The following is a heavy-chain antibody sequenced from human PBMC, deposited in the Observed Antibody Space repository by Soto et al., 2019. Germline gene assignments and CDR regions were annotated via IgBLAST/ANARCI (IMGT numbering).Heavy chain of an antibody. CDR2: INSDGSTT. D-gene: IGHD2-8*01. J-gene: IGHJ4*02. Sequence: EVQLVESGGGLVQTGGFLRLSCAASGFTFSSYWMHWVRQAPGKGLEWVSRINSDGSTTRYADSVKGRFTISRDNAKNTLYLQTSSLRAEDTAVYYCARDSRSGIYGVCFGFYYIDLWGQGAVVTVSS. V-gene: IGHV3-74*01. CDR3: ARDSRSGIYGVCFGFYYIDL. CDR1: GFTFSSYW.